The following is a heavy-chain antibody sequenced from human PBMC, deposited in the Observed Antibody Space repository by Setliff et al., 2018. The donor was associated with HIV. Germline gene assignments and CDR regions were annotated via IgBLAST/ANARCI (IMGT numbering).Heavy chain of an antibody. D-gene: IGHD6-13*01. CDR3: ARGSHGTSWTDY. J-gene: IGHJ4*02. CDR1: GSTFTSYA. Sequence: SVKVSCKASGSTFTSYAINWVRQAPGQGLEWMGGIIPIFSTSNYAQRFQGRVTITADESTSTAYMELYNLRSEDTAMYYCARGSHGTSWTDYWGQGTLVTVSS. CDR2: IIPIFSTS. V-gene: IGHV1-69*13.